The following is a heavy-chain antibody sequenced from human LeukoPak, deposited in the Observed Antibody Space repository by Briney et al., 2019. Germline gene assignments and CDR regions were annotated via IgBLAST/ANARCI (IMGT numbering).Heavy chain of an antibody. J-gene: IGHJ6*02. V-gene: IGHV4-4*07. D-gene: IGHD3-22*01. Sequence: TSETLSLTCTVSGGSISSYYWSWIRQPAGKGLEWIGRIYTSGSTNYNPSLKSRVTMSVDTSKNQFSLKLSSVTAAGTAVYYCARDFDDSSGYYYRFGDYYYGMDVWGQGTTVTVSS. CDR3: ARDFDDSSGYYYRFGDYYYGMDV. CDR2: IYTSGST. CDR1: GGSISSYY.